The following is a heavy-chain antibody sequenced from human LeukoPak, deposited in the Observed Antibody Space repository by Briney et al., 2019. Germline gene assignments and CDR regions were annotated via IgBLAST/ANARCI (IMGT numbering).Heavy chain of an antibody. CDR3: AKTRRLVDAFDI. CDR1: GFDFSTHD. CDR2: SGRGGGT. D-gene: IGHD3-16*01. J-gene: IGHJ3*02. Sequence: AGGSLRLSCAASGFDFSTHDMNWVRQAPGKGLEWVSTSGRGGGTFYAASVKGRFTVSRDKSKNTLYLQMNSLRADDTAVYYCAKTRRLVDAFDIWGQGTMVTVSS. V-gene: IGHV3-23*01.